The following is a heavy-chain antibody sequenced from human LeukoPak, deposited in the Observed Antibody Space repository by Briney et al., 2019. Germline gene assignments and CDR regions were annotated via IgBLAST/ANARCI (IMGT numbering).Heavy chain of an antibody. CDR1: GYMFTSHG. CDR2: FDPEDGET. V-gene: IGHV1-24*01. J-gene: IGHJ4*02. D-gene: IGHD3-10*01. Sequence: GASVKVSCKSSGYMFTSHGIHWLRQAPGKGLEWMGGFDPEDGETIYAQKFQGRVTMTEDTSTDTDYMELSSLRSEDTAVYYCAINYGSGSEHDYWGQGTLVTVSS. CDR3: AINYGSGSEHDY.